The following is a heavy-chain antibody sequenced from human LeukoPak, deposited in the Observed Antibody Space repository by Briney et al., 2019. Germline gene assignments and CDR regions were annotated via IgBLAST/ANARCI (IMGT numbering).Heavy chain of an antibody. V-gene: IGHV3-30-3*01. Sequence: GGSLRLSCAASGFTFSSYAMSWVRQAPGKGLEWVAVISYDGSNKYYADSVKGRFTISRDNSKNTLYLQMNSLRAEDTAVYYCARDNSYSFGGWFDPWGQGTLVTDSS. CDR2: ISYDGSNK. J-gene: IGHJ5*02. CDR3: ARDNSYSFGGWFDP. D-gene: IGHD3-3*01. CDR1: GFTFSSYA.